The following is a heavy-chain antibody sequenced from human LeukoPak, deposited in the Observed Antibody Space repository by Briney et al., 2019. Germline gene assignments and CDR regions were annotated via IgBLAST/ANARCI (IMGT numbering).Heavy chain of an antibody. V-gene: IGHV1-8*01. D-gene: IGHD3-3*01. CDR2: MNPNSGNT. Sequence: GASVKVSCEASGYTFTSYDINWVRQATGQGLEWMGWMNPNSGNTGYAQKFQGRVTMTRNTSISTAYMELSSLRSEDTAVYYCARGLETYYDFWSGYLLYYYYGMDVWGQGTTVTVSS. J-gene: IGHJ6*02. CDR1: GYTFTSYD. CDR3: ARGLETYYDFWSGYLLYYYYGMDV.